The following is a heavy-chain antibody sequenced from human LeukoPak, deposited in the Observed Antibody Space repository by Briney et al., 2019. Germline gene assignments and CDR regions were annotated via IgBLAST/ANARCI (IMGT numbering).Heavy chain of an antibody. CDR3: AKGSVVVAALDY. J-gene: IGHJ4*02. CDR1: GFTFSSYA. V-gene: IGHV3-30*04. CDR2: ISYDGSNK. D-gene: IGHD2-15*01. Sequence: RSLRLSCAASGFTFSSYAMHWVRQAPGKGLEWVAVISYDGSNKYYADSVKGRFTISRDNSKNTLYLQMNSLRAEDTAVYYCAKGSVVVAALDYWGQGTLVTVSS.